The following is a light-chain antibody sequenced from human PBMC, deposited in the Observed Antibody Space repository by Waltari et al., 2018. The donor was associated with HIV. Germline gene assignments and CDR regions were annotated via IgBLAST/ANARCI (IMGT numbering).Light chain of an antibody. CDR3: QQYYNTPPT. CDR2: WSS. CDR1: PSIFYSSKNKNY. V-gene: IGKV4-1*01. J-gene: IGKJ1*01. Sequence: DIVMTQSPDSLALSLGERATISCKSSPSIFYSSKNKNYLAWYQQKAGQTPKLLISWSSTRYSGVPDRFSGSGSGTDFALTISNRQSEDVALYFCQQYYNTPPTFGQGTRVEI.